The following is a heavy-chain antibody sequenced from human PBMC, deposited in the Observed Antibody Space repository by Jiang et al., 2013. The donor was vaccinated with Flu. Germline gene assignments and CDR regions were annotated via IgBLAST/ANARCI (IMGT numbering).Heavy chain of an antibody. J-gene: IGHJ3*02. CDR3: ARVTHGLDAFDI. Sequence: KPSETLSLICTISGGSINNTSGPGSGSPPEGTGVDWTYLSHGTTDXNPSLKSRLTMSVDTSRNQFSLKLSSVTAADTAVYYCARVTHGLDAFDIWGQGTRATVSS. V-gene: IGHV4-4*07. CDR1: GGSINNTS. D-gene: IGHD2-21*02. CDR2: LSHGTT.